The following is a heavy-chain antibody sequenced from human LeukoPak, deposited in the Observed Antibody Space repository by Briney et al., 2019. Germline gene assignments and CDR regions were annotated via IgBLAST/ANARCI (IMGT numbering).Heavy chain of an antibody. Sequence: ASVKVSCKASGYTFTGYYMHWVRQAPGQGLEWMGWINPNSGGTNYAQKFQGRVTMTRDTSISTAYMELSRLRSDDTAVYYCARRLDYGDYGVYFDYWGQGTLVTVSS. CDR1: GYTFTGYY. V-gene: IGHV1-2*02. CDR3: ARRLDYGDYGVYFDY. CDR2: INPNSGGT. D-gene: IGHD4-17*01. J-gene: IGHJ4*02.